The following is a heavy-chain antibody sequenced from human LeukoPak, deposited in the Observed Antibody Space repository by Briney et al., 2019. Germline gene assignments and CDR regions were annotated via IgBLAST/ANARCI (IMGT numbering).Heavy chain of an antibody. CDR1: GFSLSSYC. CDR3: ARGSYYFDY. D-gene: IGHD1-26*01. J-gene: IGHJ4*02. CDR2: INSDVSST. Sequence: PGGSLRLSCAASGFSLSSYCMHWVRHVQGKGLVWVSRINSDVSSTSYADSVKGRCSISRDNAKNTLYLQMNSLRAEDTAVYFCARGSYYFDYWGQGTLVTVSS. V-gene: IGHV3-74*01.